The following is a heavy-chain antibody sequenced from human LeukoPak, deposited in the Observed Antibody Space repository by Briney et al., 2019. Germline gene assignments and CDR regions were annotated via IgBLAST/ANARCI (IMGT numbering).Heavy chain of an antibody. Sequence: PSETLSLTCTVSGGSITPYYLTWIRQPPGRGLEWIGYVYYDGSNDYNPSLRSRVTILLDMSKHQFSLKLTSVTAADTAAYYCATNTGTAFDYWGQGILVTVSS. CDR3: ATNTGTAFDY. J-gene: IGHJ4*02. CDR2: VYYDGSN. CDR1: GGSITPYY. D-gene: IGHD7-27*01. V-gene: IGHV4-59*01.